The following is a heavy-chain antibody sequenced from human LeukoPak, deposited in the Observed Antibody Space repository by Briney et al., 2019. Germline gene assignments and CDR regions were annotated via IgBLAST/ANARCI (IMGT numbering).Heavy chain of an antibody. J-gene: IGHJ4*02. CDR2: IIPNSGGT. CDR3: ARVAIPSTVTQWYFDY. CDR1: GYTFTGYH. V-gene: IGHV1-2*02. Sequence: VKVSCKASGYTFTGYHMHWVRQAPGQGLEWMGWIIPNSGGTNYAQKFQGRVTMTRDTSISTAYMELSRLRSDDTAVYYCARVAIPSTVTQWYFDYWGQGTLVTVSS. D-gene: IGHD4-17*01.